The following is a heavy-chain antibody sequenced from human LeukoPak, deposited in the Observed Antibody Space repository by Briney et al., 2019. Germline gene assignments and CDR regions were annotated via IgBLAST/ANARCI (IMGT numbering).Heavy chain of an antibody. V-gene: IGHV1-46*01. Sequence: ASVKVSCKASGYIFTSYYMYWVRQAPGQGLEWMGIINPSGGSIRYAQKFQGRVTMTRDTSTSTVYMELSSLRSEDTAVYYCARDNDSRDPPHFDYWGQGTLVTVSS. CDR2: INPSGGSI. CDR1: GYIFTSYY. J-gene: IGHJ4*02. CDR3: ARDNDSRDPPHFDY. D-gene: IGHD3-16*01.